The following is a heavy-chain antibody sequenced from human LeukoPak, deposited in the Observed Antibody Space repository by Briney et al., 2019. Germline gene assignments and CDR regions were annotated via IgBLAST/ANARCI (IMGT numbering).Heavy chain of an antibody. J-gene: IGHJ4*02. CDR2: IRFDGTTE. CDR3: ARGAAVALEL. V-gene: IGHV3-30*02. D-gene: IGHD6-19*01. Sequence: PGGSPGLSCGASGFTLTDYNMHWVRQAPGKGLEYVAFIRFDGTTEYYTDSVKGRFTMSRDKSKNTLYLQMNSLRGEDTAVYYCARGAAVALELWGQGTLVTVSS. CDR1: GFTLTDYN.